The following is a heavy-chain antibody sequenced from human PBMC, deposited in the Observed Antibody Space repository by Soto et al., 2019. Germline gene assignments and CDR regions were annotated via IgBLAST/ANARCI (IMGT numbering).Heavy chain of an antibody. CDR3: AKDRRGAYCSGGICYSPGY. CDR2: ISGTGGT. Sequence: EVQLWESGGGLVQPGGSLRLSCAVSGFTFSSHVMSGVRQAPGKGLEWVSAISGTGGTYYADSVKVRFTISTDNSKNALYLQMNNLRDEDTAVYYCAKDRRGAYCSGGICYSPGYWGQGTLVIVSS. CDR1: GFTFSSHV. V-gene: IGHV3-23*01. J-gene: IGHJ4*02. D-gene: IGHD2-15*01.